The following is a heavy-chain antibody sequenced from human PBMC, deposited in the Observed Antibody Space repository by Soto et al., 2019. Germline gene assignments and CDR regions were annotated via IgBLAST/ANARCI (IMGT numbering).Heavy chain of an antibody. Sequence: GGSLGLSCAASGFSVSSNYMSWVRQAPGKGLEWVSVIYSGGSTYYADSVKGRFTISRDNSKNTLYLQMNSLRAEDTAVYYCARAPTVLGGLGVWGWGQGTLVTVSS. CDR3: ARAPTVLGGLGVWG. D-gene: IGHD3-16*01. V-gene: IGHV3-66*01. CDR1: GFSVSSNY. CDR2: IYSGGST. J-gene: IGHJ4*02.